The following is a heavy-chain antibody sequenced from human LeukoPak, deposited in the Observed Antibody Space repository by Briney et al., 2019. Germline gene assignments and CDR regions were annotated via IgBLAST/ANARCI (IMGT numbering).Heavy chain of an antibody. CDR1: GGSFSGYY. CDR2: INHSGST. V-gene: IGHV4-34*01. CDR3: ARGSEAGSSSWLDY. J-gene: IGHJ4*02. Sequence: SETLSLTCAVYGGSFSGYYWSWLRQPPGKGLEWIGEINHSGSTNYNPSLKSRVTISVDTSKNQFSLKLSSVTAEDTAVFYCARGSEAGSSSWLDYWGQGTLVTVSS. D-gene: IGHD6-13*01.